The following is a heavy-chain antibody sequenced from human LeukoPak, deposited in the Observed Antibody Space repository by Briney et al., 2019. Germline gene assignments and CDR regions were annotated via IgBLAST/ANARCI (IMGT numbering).Heavy chain of an antibody. J-gene: IGHJ4*02. Sequence: GRSLRLSCAASGFTFSSYGMHWVRQAPGKGLEWVAVISYDGSNKYYADSVKGRFTISRDNSKNTLYLQMNSLRAEDTAVYYCAKDRYPRRAGIQFRYFDYWGQGTLVTVSS. V-gene: IGHV3-30*18. CDR3: AKDRYPRRAGIQFRYFDY. CDR2: ISYDGSNK. D-gene: IGHD3-10*01. CDR1: GFTFSSYG.